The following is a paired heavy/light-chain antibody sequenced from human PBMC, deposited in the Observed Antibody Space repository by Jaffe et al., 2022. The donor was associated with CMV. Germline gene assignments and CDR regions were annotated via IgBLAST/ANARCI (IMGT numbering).Light chain of an antibody. CDR3: QQAEQGLT. J-gene: IGKJ4*01. Sequence: DIQMTQSPSSVSASVGDRVTITCRASQGISSWLAWYQQKPGKAPKLLIYAASSLQSGVPSRFSGSGSGTDFTLTISSLQPEDFATYYCQQAEQGLTFGGGTKVEIK. CDR2: AAS. V-gene: IGKV1-12*01. CDR1: QGISSW.
Heavy chain of an antibody. J-gene: IGHJ6*02. D-gene: IGHD4-4*01. V-gene: IGHV4-4*07. Sequence: QVQLQESGPGLVKPSETLSLTCTVSGGSISSYYWSWIRQPAGKGLEWIGRIYTSGSTNYNPSLKSRVTMSVDTSKNQFSLKLSSVTAADTAVYYCARDDTAMNSNSNDYYYYGMDVWGQGTTVTVSS. CDR1: GGSISSYY. CDR2: IYTSGST. CDR3: ARDDTAMNSNSNDYYYYGMDV.